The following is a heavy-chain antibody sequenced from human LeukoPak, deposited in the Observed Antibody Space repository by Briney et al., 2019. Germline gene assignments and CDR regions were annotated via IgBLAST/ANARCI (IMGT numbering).Heavy chain of an antibody. CDR3: ARGVPDAIAYFQH. J-gene: IGHJ1*01. CDR1: GFTFSNYS. D-gene: IGHD2-2*02. CDR2: ISSSSSTI. Sequence: GGSLRLSCAASGFTFSNYSMNWVRQAPGKGLEWVSYISSSSSTISYADSVKGRLTISRDNAKSSLYLQMNSLRAEDTAAYYCARGVPDAIAYFQHWGQGTLLTVSS. V-gene: IGHV3-48*04.